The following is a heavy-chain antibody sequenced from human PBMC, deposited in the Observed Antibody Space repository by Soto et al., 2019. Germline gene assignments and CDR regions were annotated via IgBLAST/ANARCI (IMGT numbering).Heavy chain of an antibody. CDR1: GGSISSYY. CDR2: IYYTGTT. Sequence: QVQLHESGPGLVKPSETMSLTCTVSGGSISSYYWGWMRQPPGKGLEWIGDIYYTGTTNYHPSLKSRVPIAITSKNQFSLNLRSVTAADTAVYYCAKSLFDGGGGLSADWGREPLVTVSP. D-gene: IGHD2-21*01. J-gene: IGHJ4*02. CDR3: AKSLFDGGGGLSAD. V-gene: IGHV4-59*01.